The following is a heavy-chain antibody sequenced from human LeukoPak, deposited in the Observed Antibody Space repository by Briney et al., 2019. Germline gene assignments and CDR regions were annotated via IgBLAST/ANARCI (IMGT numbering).Heavy chain of an antibody. CDR1: GFTVSSNY. D-gene: IGHD3-10*01. CDR3: ARAVPLRGAALSDY. Sequence: GGSLRLSCAASGFTVSSNYMSWVRQAPGKGLEWVSVIYSGGSTYYADSVEGRFTISRDNSKNTLYLQMNSLRAEDTAVYYCARAVPLRGAALSDYWGQGTLVTVSS. V-gene: IGHV3-53*01. J-gene: IGHJ4*02. CDR2: IYSGGST.